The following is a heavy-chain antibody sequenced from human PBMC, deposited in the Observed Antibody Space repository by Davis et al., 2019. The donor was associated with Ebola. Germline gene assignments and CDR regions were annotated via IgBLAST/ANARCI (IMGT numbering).Heavy chain of an antibody. Sequence: AASVKVSCKASGYTFTSYYMHWVRQAPGQGLEWMGIINPSGGSTSYAQKFQGRVTITADESTSTAYMELSSLRSEDTAVYYCARDKSNYPYYYYGMDVWGQGTTVTVSS. CDR2: INPSGGST. CDR1: GYTFTSYY. J-gene: IGHJ6*02. V-gene: IGHV1-46*01. D-gene: IGHD4-11*01. CDR3: ARDKSNYPYYYYGMDV.